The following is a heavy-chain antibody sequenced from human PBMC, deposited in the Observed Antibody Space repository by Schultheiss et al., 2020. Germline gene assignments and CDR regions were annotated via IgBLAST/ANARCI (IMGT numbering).Heavy chain of an antibody. J-gene: IGHJ6*02. CDR1: GGSISSYY. CDR2: IYYSGST. D-gene: IGHD6-13*01. Sequence: SQTLSLTCTVSGGSISSYYWSWIRQPPGKGLEWIGYIYYSGSTYYNPSLKSRVTISVDTSKNQFSLKLSSVTAADTAVYYCARDRYSSSWYEAYYYYYGMDVWGQGTTVNGYS. CDR3: ARDRYSSSWYEAYYYYYGMDV. V-gene: IGHV4-59*12.